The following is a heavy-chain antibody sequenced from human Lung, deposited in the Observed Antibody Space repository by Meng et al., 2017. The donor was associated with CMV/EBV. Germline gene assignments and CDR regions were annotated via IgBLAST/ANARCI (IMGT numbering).Heavy chain of an antibody. CDR1: GYTFTGYY. Sequence: ASVKVSXKASGYTFTGYYMHWVRQAPGQGLEWMGWINPNSGGTNYAQKFQGRVTMTRDTSISTAYMELSRLRSDDTAVYYCARALLFITMVRGAIGYWRQGXLVTVSS. V-gene: IGHV1-2*02. CDR3: ARALLFITMVRGAIGY. J-gene: IGHJ4*02. D-gene: IGHD3-10*01. CDR2: INPNSGGT.